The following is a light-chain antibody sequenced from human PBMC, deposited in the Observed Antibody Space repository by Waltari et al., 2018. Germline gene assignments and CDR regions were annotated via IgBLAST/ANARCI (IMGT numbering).Light chain of an antibody. CDR2: SAS. CDR3: QQAKSFPVT. Sequence: DIQMTQSPSSVSASVGDRVTITCRASHDIISFLAWYQQRPGKAPKLLIHSASTLQPGVPTRFSGSGSETDFTLTIPSLHPDDFATYYCQQAKSFPVTFGGGTTVEIK. V-gene: IGKV1-12*01. J-gene: IGKJ4*01. CDR1: HDIISF.